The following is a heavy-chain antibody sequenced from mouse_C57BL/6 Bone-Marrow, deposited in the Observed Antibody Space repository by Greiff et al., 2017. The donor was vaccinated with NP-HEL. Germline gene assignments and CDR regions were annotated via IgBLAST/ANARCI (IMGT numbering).Heavy chain of an antibody. CDR3: TRSLDYDVGY. V-gene: IGHV1-15*01. Sequence: QVQLKQSGAELVRPGASVTLSCKASGYTFTDYEMHWVKQTPVHGLEWIGAIDPETGGTAYNQKFKGKAILTADKSSSTAYMELRSLTSEDSAVYYCTRSLDYDVGYWGQGTTLTVSS. CDR1: GYTFTDYE. D-gene: IGHD2-4*01. J-gene: IGHJ2*01. CDR2: IDPETGGT.